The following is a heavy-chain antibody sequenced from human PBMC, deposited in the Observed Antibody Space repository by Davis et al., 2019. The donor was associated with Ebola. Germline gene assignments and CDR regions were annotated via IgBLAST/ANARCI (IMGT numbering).Heavy chain of an antibody. CDR2: IKHSGST. Sequence: SETLSLTCAVSGGSISSSNWWSWVRQPPGKGLEWIGEIKHSGSTNYNPSLKSRVTISVDTSKNQFSLKLSSVPAADTAVYYYARGPTIMGVDYWGQGTLVTVSS. CDR3: ARGPTIMGVDY. V-gene: IGHV4-4*02. CDR1: GGSISSSNW. J-gene: IGHJ4*02. D-gene: IGHD1-26*01.